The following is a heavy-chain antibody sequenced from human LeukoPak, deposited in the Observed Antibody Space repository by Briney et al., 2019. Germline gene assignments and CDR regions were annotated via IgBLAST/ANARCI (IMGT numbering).Heavy chain of an antibody. Sequence: PGGSLRLSCAASGFTFSSYGMHWVRQAPGKGLEWVAFIRYDGSNKYYADSVKGRFTISRDNSKNTLYLQMNSLRAEDTAVYYCARVTGYGDYSAFDIWGQGTMVTVSS. D-gene: IGHD4-17*01. CDR2: IRYDGSNK. CDR3: ARVTGYGDYSAFDI. J-gene: IGHJ3*02. CDR1: GFTFSSYG. V-gene: IGHV3-30*02.